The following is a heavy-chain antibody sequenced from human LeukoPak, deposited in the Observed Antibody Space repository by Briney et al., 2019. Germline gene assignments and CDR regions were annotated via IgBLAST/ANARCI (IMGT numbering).Heavy chain of an antibody. CDR2: ISDTGGST. CDR1: DFTFSSYA. CDR3: AKDRADAETYYDILTGYYGYNWFDP. D-gene: IGHD3-9*01. V-gene: IGHV3-23*01. J-gene: IGHJ5*02. Sequence: PGGSLRLSCAASDFTFSSYAMSWVRQAPGKGLEWVSTISDTGGSTYYTDSVKGRFTISRDNSKNTLYLQMNSLRAGDTAVYYCAKDRADAETYYDILTGYYGYNWFDPWGQGTLVTVSS.